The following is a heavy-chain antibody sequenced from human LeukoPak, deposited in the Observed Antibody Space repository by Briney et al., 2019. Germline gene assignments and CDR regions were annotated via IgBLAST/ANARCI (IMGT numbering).Heavy chain of an antibody. J-gene: IGHJ3*02. CDR1: GGSISSGSYY. CDR3: ARDPGIVVVPAASGAFDI. V-gene: IGHV4-61*02. D-gene: IGHD2-2*01. Sequence: TLCLTCTVSGGSISSGSYYWSWIRQPAEKGLEWIGGIYTSGSTNYNPSLKSRVTISVDTSKNHFSLKLSSVTAADTAVYYCARDPGIVVVPAASGAFDIWGQGTMVTVSS. CDR2: IYTSGST.